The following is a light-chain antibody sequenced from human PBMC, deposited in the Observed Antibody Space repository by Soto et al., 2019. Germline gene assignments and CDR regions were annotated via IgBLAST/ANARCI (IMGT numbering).Light chain of an antibody. CDR3: CSYAGSSTWM. Sequence: QSALTQPASVSGSPGQSITISCTGTSSDVGRYNFVSWYQQHPGKAPKVMIYEGTKRPSGVSNRFSGSKSGNTASLTISGSQAEDEADYYCCSYAGSSTWMFGGGTKLTVL. CDR2: EGT. J-gene: IGLJ3*02. V-gene: IGLV2-23*01. CDR1: SSDVGRYNF.